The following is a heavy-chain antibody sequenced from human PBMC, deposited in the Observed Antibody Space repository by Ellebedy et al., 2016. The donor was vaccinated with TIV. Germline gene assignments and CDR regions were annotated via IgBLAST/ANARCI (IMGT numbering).Heavy chain of an antibody. J-gene: IGHJ5*02. CDR3: ARSGGGNSFGRIENWFDP. CDR1: GFTFSNSA. CDR2: IEYGGST. V-gene: IGHV4-59*08. Sequence: ESLKISCAASGFTFSNSAMSWIRQPPGKGLEWIGHIEYGGSTNYNPSLKSRLTISMDTSNNQFSLKLSSVTAADTAFYFCARSGGGNSFGRIENWFDPWGQGTLVTVSS. D-gene: IGHD5-18*01.